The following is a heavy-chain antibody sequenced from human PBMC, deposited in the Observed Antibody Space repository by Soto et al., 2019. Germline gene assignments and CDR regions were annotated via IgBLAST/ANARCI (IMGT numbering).Heavy chain of an antibody. Sequence: QVQLVQSETEVKKPGASVKVSCKASGYIFTNYDITWVRQAPGQGLEWMGWVSGYTGNTKYAQKFQDRVTMTTDTSTRTVYMELRSLRSDATAVYYCARFGSAPYYYYGVDVWGQGTTVFVSS. J-gene: IGHJ6*02. CDR2: VSGYTGNT. V-gene: IGHV1-18*01. D-gene: IGHD3-10*01. CDR1: GYIFTNYD. CDR3: ARFGSAPYYYYGVDV.